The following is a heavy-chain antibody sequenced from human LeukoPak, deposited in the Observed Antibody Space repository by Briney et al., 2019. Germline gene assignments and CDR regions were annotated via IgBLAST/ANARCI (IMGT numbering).Heavy chain of an antibody. Sequence: PGGSLRLSCAASGFTFSSYAMHWVRQAPGKGLEWVSSISNSGDYIYYADSLKGRFTISRDNAKNSLYLQMNSLRAEDTAVYYCARDTVTHDAFDIWGQGTMVTVSS. CDR1: GFTFSSYA. V-gene: IGHV3-21*01. CDR3: ARDTVTHDAFDI. D-gene: IGHD4-11*01. J-gene: IGHJ3*02. CDR2: ISNSGDYI.